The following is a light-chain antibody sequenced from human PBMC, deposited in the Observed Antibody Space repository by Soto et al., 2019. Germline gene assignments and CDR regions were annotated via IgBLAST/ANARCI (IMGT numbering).Light chain of an antibody. J-gene: IGKJ1*01. V-gene: IGKV3-20*01. CDR1: QSVSNNY. Sequence: EIVLTQSPGTLSLSPGERATLSCRASQSVSNNYLAWYQQKPGQAPRLLIYGASNGATGIPDRFSGSGSGTDFTLTINRLEPEDFAVYYCQQYGDLPWTFGQGTKVDI. CDR2: GAS. CDR3: QQYGDLPWT.